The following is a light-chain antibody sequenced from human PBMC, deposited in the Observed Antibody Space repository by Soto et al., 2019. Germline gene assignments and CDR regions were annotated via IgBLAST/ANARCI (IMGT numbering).Light chain of an antibody. CDR2: AAS. CDR1: QDISNY. V-gene: IGKV1-27*01. J-gene: IGKJ5*01. CDR3: QHYSSYPIT. Sequence: SPSSLSASVGDRVTITCRTSQDISNYLAWYQQKPGKVPKLLIYAASSLRSGVPSRFTASAFGTDFTLTISSLQPEDVATYYCQHYSSYPITFGQGTRLEIK.